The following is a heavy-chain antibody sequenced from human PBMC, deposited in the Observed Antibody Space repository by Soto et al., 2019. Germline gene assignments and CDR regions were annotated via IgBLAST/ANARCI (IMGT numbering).Heavy chain of an antibody. J-gene: IGHJ4*02. CDR2: ISYDGSNK. V-gene: IGHV3-30-3*01. D-gene: IGHD6-13*01. Sequence: PGGSLRLSCAASGFTFSSYAMHWVRQAPGKGLEWVAVISYDGSNKYYADSVKGRFTISRDNSKNTLYLQMNSLRAEDTAVYYCARLYSSRPVYFDYWGQGTLVTVSS. CDR3: ARLYSSRPVYFDY. CDR1: GFTFSSYA.